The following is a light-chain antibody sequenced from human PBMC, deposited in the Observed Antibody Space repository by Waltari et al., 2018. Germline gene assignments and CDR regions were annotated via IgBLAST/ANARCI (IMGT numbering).Light chain of an antibody. CDR1: SNDVGNYNY. V-gene: IGLV2-11*01. CDR2: DVN. Sequence: QSALTQPRSVSGSPGQSVTISRAGTSNDVGNYNYVSWYQQHPGKAPKLMINDVNKRPSGVPERFSGSKSGNTASLTISGLQTEDEADYYCCSYAGSYTWVFGGGTKLTVL. CDR3: CSYAGSYTWV. J-gene: IGLJ3*02.